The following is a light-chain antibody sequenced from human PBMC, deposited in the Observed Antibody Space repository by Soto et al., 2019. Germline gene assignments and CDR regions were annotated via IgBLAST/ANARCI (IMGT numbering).Light chain of an antibody. CDR1: QSISSW. V-gene: IGKV1-5*01. J-gene: IGKJ1*01. CDR3: QHHWT. CDR2: DAS. Sequence: DIQMTQSPSTLSASVGDRVTITCRASQSISSWLAWYQQKPGKAPKLLIYDASSLESGVPSRFSGSGSGTEFTLTISSLQPDDFATYYCQHHWTFGQGTKVKIK.